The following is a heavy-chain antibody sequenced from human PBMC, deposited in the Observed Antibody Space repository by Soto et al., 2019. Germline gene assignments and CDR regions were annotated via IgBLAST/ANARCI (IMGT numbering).Heavy chain of an antibody. J-gene: IGHJ6*02. CDR2: IIPIFGTA. V-gene: IGHV1-69*13. D-gene: IGHD1-26*01. Sequence: ASVKVSCKASGGTFSSYAISWVRQAPGQGLEWMGGIIPIFGTANYAQKFQGRVTITADESTSTAYMELSSLRSEDTAVYYCARDQGVVGATGYYYYYGMDVWGQGTTVTVSS. CDR1: GGTFSSYA. CDR3: ARDQGVVGATGYYYYYGMDV.